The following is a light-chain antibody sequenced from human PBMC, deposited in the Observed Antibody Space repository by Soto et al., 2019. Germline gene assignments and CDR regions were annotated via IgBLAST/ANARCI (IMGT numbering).Light chain of an antibody. Sequence: EIVLTQSPATLSLSPGERATLSCRASQSVSSYLAWYQQKPGQAPRLLIYDASNRATGITARFSGSGSGTDFTLTISSLEPEDFAVYYGQQRSNWPRGTFGGGTKVEIK. CDR2: DAS. CDR3: QQRSNWPRGT. CDR1: QSVSSY. J-gene: IGKJ4*01. V-gene: IGKV3-11*01.